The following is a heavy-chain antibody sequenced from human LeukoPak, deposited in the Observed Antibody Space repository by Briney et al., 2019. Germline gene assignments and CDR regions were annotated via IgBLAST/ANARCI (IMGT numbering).Heavy chain of an antibody. CDR1: GYSISSGYY. CDR2: IYHSGST. J-gene: IGHJ5*02. D-gene: IGHD2-15*01. V-gene: IGHV4-38-2*02. Sequence: SETLSLTCTVSGYSISSGYYWGWIRQPPGKGLEWIGSIYHSGSTYYKPSLKSRVTISVDRSKNQFSLKLSSVTAADTAVYYCAREGAGYCSGGSCYWFDPWGQGTLVTVSS. CDR3: AREGAGYCSGGSCYWFDP.